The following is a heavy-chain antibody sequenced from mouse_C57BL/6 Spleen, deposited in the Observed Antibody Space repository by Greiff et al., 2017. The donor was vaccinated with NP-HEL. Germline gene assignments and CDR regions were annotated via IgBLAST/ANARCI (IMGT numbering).Heavy chain of an antibody. CDR2: INYDGSST. J-gene: IGHJ2*01. V-gene: IGHV5-16*01. CDR3: AREVPLNYFDY. D-gene: IGHD5-1*01. CDR1: GFTFSDYY. Sequence: EVQVVESEGGLVQPGSSMKLSCTASGFTFSDYYMAWVRQVPEKGLEWVANINYDGSSTYYLDSLKSRFIISRDNAKNILYLQMSSLKSEDTATYYCAREVPLNYFDYWGQGTTLTVSS.